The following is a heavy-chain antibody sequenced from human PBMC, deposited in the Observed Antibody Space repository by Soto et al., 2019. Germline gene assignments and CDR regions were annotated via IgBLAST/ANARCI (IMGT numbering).Heavy chain of an antibody. Sequence: QVQLVQSGAEVQKPGSSVKVSCKASGGTFSSYAISWVRQAPGQGLEWMGGIIPIFGTANYAQKFQGRVTITADESTSTAYMELSSLRSEDTAVYYCAHMSVISGWYMVDYYYGMDVWGQGPTVTVSS. CDR3: AHMSVISGWYMVDYYYGMDV. V-gene: IGHV1-69*12. CDR1: GGTFSSYA. CDR2: IIPIFGTA. D-gene: IGHD6-19*01. J-gene: IGHJ6*02.